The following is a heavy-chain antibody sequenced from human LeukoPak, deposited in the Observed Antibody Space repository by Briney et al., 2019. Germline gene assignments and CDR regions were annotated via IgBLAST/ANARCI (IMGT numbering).Heavy chain of an antibody. CDR2: INPNSGGT. J-gene: IGHJ4*02. CDR3: AVDSSGYYYFDY. CDR1: GYTFTGYY. D-gene: IGHD3-22*01. Sequence: ASVKVSCKASGYTFTGYYMHWVRQAPGQGLEWMGRINPNSGGTNYAQEFQGRVTMTRDTSISTAYMELSRLRSDDAAVYYCAVDSSGYYYFDYWGQGTLVTVSS. V-gene: IGHV1-2*06.